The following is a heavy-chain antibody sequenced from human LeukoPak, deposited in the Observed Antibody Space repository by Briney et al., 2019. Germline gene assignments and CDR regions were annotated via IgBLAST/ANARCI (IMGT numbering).Heavy chain of an antibody. D-gene: IGHD5-18*01. J-gene: IGHJ6*02. CDR3: ARDLSYPDGYYYYGMDV. V-gene: IGHV4-4*07. CDR2: IYTSGST. Sequence: SENLSLTCTVSGGSISSYYWSWIRQPAGKGLEWIGRIYTSGSTNYNPSLKSRVTMSVDTSKNQFSLKLSSVTAADTAVYYCARDLSYPDGYYYYGMDVWGQGTTVTVSS. CDR1: GGSISSYY.